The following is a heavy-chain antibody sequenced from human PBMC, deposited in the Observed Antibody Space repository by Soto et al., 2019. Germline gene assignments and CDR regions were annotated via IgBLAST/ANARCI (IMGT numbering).Heavy chain of an antibody. CDR2: ISGSGSST. J-gene: IGHJ4*02. D-gene: IGHD6-13*01. CDR1: GFTFSSYA. Sequence: EVQLLESGGRLVQPGGSLRLSCAASGFTFSSYAMSWVRQAPGKGLEWVSVISGSGSSTYYADSVKGRFTISRDDSNNTVFLQMNTLTAEDTAIYYCAKSHFPIAASRQPHFDHWGQGALVTVSS. CDR3: AKSHFPIAASRQPHFDH. V-gene: IGHV3-23*01.